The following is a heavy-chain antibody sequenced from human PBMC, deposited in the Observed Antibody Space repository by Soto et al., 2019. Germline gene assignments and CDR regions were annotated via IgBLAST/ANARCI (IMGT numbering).Heavy chain of an antibody. V-gene: IGHV4-39*02. Sequence: SETLSLTCTVSGGSISSTSYYWVWIRQPPGKGLEWIGSFYYSGSTYYNPSLKSRVTFTRDTVATTVNMELTSLTSEDTAVYYCGRDQSGTGYYVDWFDPWGQGTLVTVSS. D-gene: IGHD3-10*02. CDR2: FYYSGST. CDR3: GRDQSGTGYYVDWFDP. CDR1: GGSISSTSYY. J-gene: IGHJ5*02.